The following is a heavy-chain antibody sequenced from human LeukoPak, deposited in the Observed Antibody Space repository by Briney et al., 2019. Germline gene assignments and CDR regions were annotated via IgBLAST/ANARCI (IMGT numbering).Heavy chain of an antibody. CDR3: AREEWSSGYYFDY. D-gene: IGHD3-22*01. V-gene: IGHV4-4*07. CDR2: IYTSGST. J-gene: IGHJ4*02. CDR1: GGSIGSYY. Sequence: PSETLSLTCTVSGGSIGSYYWSWIRQPAGKGLEWIGRIYTSGSTNYNPSLKSRVTMSVDTSKNQFSLKLSSVTAADTAVYYCAREEWSSGYYFDYWGQGTLVTVSS.